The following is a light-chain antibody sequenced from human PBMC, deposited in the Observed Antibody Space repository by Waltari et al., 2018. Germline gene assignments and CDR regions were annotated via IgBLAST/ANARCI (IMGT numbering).Light chain of an antibody. V-gene: IGLV1-44*01. Sequence: QSVLTQPPSASGTPGQRVAISCSGSSSNIETNTVNCYQQLPGTAPKLLIYSDNQRPSGVPDRFSGSKSGTSASLAISGLQSEDEADYYCGAWDDSLNGYVFGTGTKVTVL. J-gene: IGLJ1*01. CDR3: GAWDDSLNGYV. CDR2: SDN. CDR1: SSNIETNT.